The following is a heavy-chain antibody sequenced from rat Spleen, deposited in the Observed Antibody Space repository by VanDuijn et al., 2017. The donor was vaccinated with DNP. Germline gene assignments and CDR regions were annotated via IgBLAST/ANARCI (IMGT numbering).Heavy chain of an antibody. CDR2: INKDSRTI. CDR1: GFNFNDNW. CDR3: TKGPNYGGWSDYVEY. D-gene: IGHD1-11*01. J-gene: IGHJ2*01. Sequence: EVKLVESGGGLVQPGKSLKLSCAASGFNFNDNWMGWVRQAPGKGLEWIGQINKDSRTIKYIPSLKEKITISRENAQNTLYLQMNKLGSDDTAIYYCTKGPNYGGWSDYVEYCGQGVMVTVVS. V-gene: IGHV4-2*01.